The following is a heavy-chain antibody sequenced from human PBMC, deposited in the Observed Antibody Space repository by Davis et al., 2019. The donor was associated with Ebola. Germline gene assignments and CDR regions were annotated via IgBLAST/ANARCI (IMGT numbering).Heavy chain of an antibody. CDR2: IIPICGTA. J-gene: IGHJ3*02. V-gene: IGHV1-69*13. D-gene: IGHD2-15*01. CDR3: ARAPGAVGYCSGGGCFDAFDI. CDR1: AGTFSSYD. Sequence: SALVSCNASAGTFSSYDISWVRQAPGPGPERMGGIIPICGTANYAQKFQGRATITADESTSTAYMELSSLRSEDTAVYYCARAPGAVGYCSGGGCFDAFDIWGQGTMVTVSS.